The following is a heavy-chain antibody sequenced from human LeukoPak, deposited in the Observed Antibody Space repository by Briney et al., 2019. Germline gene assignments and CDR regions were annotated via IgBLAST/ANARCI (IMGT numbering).Heavy chain of an antibody. CDR1: GGSISSYY. V-gene: IGHV4-59*01. J-gene: IGHJ4*02. CDR3: ARDRGGYDF. CDR2: IYYSGST. Sequence: SETLSLTCTVSGGSISSYYWSWIRQPPGKGLEWIGYIYYSGSTNYNPSLKSRVTISVDPSKNQFSLKLSSVTAADTAVYYCARDRGGYDFWGQGTLVTVSS. D-gene: IGHD5-12*01.